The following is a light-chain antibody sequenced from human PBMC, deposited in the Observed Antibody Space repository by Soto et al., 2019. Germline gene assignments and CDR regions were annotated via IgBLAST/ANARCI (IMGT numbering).Light chain of an antibody. CDR1: SSDVGGYSY. V-gene: IGLV2-14*01. Sequence: QSALTQPASVSGSPGQSITISCTGTSSDVGGYSYVSWYQQHPGKAPKLMIYDVSNLPSGVSNRFSGSKSGNTAALTISGLQAEDEADYSCSSYTSSSTLVFGGGTKLTV. CDR3: SSYTSSSTLV. J-gene: IGLJ2*01. CDR2: DVS.